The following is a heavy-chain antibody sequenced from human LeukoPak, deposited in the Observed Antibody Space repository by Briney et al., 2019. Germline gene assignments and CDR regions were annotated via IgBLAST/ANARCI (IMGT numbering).Heavy chain of an antibody. Sequence: SETLSLTCTVSGGSISSYYWSWIRQPAGKGLEWIGRIYTSGSTNYNPSLKSRVTMSVDTSKNQFSLKLSSVTAADTAVYYCARGLPYCGGDCYSPWGQGTLVTVSS. J-gene: IGHJ5*02. V-gene: IGHV4-4*07. D-gene: IGHD2-21*02. CDR2: IYTSGST. CDR3: ARGLPYCGGDCYSP. CDR1: GGSISSYY.